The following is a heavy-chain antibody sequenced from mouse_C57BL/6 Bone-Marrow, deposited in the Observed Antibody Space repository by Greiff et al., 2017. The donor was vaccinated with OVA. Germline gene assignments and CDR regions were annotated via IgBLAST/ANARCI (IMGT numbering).Heavy chain of an antibody. CDR2: IHPNSGST. V-gene: IGHV1-64*01. CDR1: GYTFTSYW. Sequence: QVQLKQPGAELVKPGASVKLSCKASGYTFTSYWMHWVKQRPGQGLEWIGMIHPNSGSTNYNEKFKSKATLTVDKSSSTAYMQLSSLTSEDSAVYYCAREIYDGYYPCAYWGQGTLVTVSA. D-gene: IGHD2-3*01. CDR3: AREIYDGYYPCAY. J-gene: IGHJ3*01.